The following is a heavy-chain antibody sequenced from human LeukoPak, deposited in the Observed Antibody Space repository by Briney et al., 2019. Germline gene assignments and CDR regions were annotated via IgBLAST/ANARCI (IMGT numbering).Heavy chain of an antibody. V-gene: IGHV1-8*01. J-gene: IGHJ3*02. Sequence: ASVKVSCKASGYTFTSYDINWVRQATGQGLEWMGWMNPNSGNTGYAQKFQGRVTMTRNTSISTAYIELSSLRSEDTAVYYCARVKPTNDYYDSRLNAFDIWGQGTMVTVSS. CDR2: MNPNSGNT. CDR1: GYTFTSYD. CDR3: ARVKPTNDYYDSRLNAFDI. D-gene: IGHD3-22*01.